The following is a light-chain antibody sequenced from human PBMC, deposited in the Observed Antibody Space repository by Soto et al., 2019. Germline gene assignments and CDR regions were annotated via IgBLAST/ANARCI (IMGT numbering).Light chain of an antibody. Sequence: QSALTQPPSASGSPGQSVAISCTGTSSDVGGYNYVSWYQQHPGKAPKLMIYEVNKRPSGVPDRFSGSKSGNTASLTVSGLQAEDEPDYYCSSYAGSSNVFGTGTKVIV. J-gene: IGLJ1*01. V-gene: IGLV2-8*01. CDR3: SSYAGSSNV. CDR2: EVN. CDR1: SSDVGGYNY.